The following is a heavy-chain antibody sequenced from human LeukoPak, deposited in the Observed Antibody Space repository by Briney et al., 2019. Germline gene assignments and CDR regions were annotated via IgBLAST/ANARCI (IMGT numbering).Heavy chain of an antibody. V-gene: IGHV3-48*02. J-gene: IGHJ4*02. D-gene: IGHD3-22*01. CDR1: GFTFSSYS. CDR2: INYSSATI. Sequence: GGSLRLSCAASGFTFSSYSMTWVRQAPGKGPEWISYINYSSATIYYADSVKGRFTISRGNAKNSLYLQMNSLRDEDTAVYYCARGRGGYTHFDYWGQGTLVTVSS. CDR3: ARGRGGYTHFDY.